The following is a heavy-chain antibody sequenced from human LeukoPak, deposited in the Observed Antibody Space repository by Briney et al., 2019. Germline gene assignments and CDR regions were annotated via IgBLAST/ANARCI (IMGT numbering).Heavy chain of an antibody. CDR2: ISGSGGST. Sequence: GGSLRLSCAASEFTFSSYAMSWVRQAPGKGLEWVSAISGSGGSTYYADSVKGRFTISRDNSKNTLYLQMNSLRAEDTAVYYCAKALRYYYYYGMDVWGQGTTVTVSS. CDR1: EFTFSSYA. J-gene: IGHJ6*02. V-gene: IGHV3-23*01. CDR3: AKALRYYYYYGMDV.